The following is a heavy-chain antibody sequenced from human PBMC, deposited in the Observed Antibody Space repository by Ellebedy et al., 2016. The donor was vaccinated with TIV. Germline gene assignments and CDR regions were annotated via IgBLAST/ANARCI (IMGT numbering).Heavy chain of an antibody. CDR1: GFTFSNAW. J-gene: IGHJ4*02. Sequence: GESLKISXAASGFTFSNAWMSWVRQAPGKGLEWVGRIKSKTDGGTTDYAAPVKGRFTISRDDSKNTLYLQMNSLKTEDTAVYYCTTPYDSSGYWGQGTLVTVSS. CDR2: IKSKTDGGTT. D-gene: IGHD3-22*01. V-gene: IGHV3-15*01. CDR3: TTPYDSSGY.